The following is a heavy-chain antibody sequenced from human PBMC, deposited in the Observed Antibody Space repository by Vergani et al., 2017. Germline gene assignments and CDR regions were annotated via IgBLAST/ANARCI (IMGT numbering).Heavy chain of an antibody. CDR1: GFTFSSYW. CDR2: INSDGSST. J-gene: IGHJ6*02. Sequence: EVTLVESGGGFVQSGGSLRLSCAASGFTFSSYWMHWVRPATGKGPVWVARINSDGSSTNYAVSVKGRFTLSRDNAKNTLYLQMNRLRAEDTAVYYRATAARWLGLSYYYYGMDVWGQGTTVTVSS. D-gene: IGHD6-6*01. V-gene: IGHV3-74*02. CDR3: ATAARWLGLSYYYYGMDV.